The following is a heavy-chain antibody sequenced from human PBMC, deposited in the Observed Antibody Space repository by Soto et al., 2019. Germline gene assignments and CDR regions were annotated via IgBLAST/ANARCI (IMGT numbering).Heavy chain of an antibody. J-gene: IGHJ5*02. CDR1: GGSISSSSYY. D-gene: IGHD6-13*01. V-gene: IGHV4-39*01. Sequence: SETLSLTCTVSGGSISSSSYYWGWIRQPPGKGLEWIGSIYYSGSTYYNPSLKSRVTISVDTSKNQFSLKLSSVTAADTAVYYCARQPNSAAGWFDPWGQGTLVTVSS. CDR2: IYYSGST. CDR3: ARQPNSAAGWFDP.